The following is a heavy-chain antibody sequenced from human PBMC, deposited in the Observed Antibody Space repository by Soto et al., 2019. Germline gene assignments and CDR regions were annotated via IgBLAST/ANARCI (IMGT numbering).Heavy chain of an antibody. Sequence: PGGSLRLSCAASGFTFSSYAMSWVRQAPGKGLEWVSGITGGGGGSYYADSVKGRFTISRDNSKNTLYLQMNSLRAEDSAVYYCAKGRTYTSGWYYRVAAWGQGTTATVPS. D-gene: IGHD6-19*01. V-gene: IGHV3-23*01. CDR1: GFTFSSYA. CDR3: AKGRTYTSGWYYRVAA. CDR2: ITGGGGGS. J-gene: IGHJ6*02.